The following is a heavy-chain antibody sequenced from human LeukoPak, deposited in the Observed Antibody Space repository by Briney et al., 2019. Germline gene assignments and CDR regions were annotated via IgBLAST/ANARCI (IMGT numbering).Heavy chain of an antibody. CDR2: ISGSGGST. CDR1: GFTFSSYA. Sequence: GGSVRLSCAASGFTFSSYAMSWVRQAPGKGLEWVSAISGSGGSTYYADSVKGRFTISRDNSKNTLYLQMNSLRAEDTAVYYCAKGYSSGWAGTNWFDPWGQGTLVTVSS. CDR3: AKGYSSGWAGTNWFDP. D-gene: IGHD6-19*01. V-gene: IGHV3-23*01. J-gene: IGHJ5*02.